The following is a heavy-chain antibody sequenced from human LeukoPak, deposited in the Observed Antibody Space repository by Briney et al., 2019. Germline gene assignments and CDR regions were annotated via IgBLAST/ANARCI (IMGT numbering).Heavy chain of an antibody. V-gene: IGHV3-23*01. D-gene: IGHD4-17*01. CDR3: AKAAYGDYVNWFDP. J-gene: IGHJ5*02. CDR1: GFTFSSYS. Sequence: GGSLRLSCAASGFTFSSYSMNWVRQAAGKGVEWVSRIAATSGSTFYADSVKGRFTISRDNSRNTLYLQMNSLTAEDTALYYCAKAAYGDYVNWFDPWGQGPLVIVSS. CDR2: IAATSGST.